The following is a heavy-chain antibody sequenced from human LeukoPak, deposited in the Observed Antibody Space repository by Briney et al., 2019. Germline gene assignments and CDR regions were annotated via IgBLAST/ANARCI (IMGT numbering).Heavy chain of an antibody. V-gene: IGHV4-59*01. CDR3: AKKIAVAGGGFAP. D-gene: IGHD6-19*01. J-gene: IGHJ5*02. CDR2: IYYSGST. Sequence: PSETLSLTCAVYGGSFSGYYWSWIRQPPGKGLEWIGYIYYSGSTNYNPSLKSRVTISVDTSKNQFSLKLSSVTAADTAVYYCAKKIAVAGGGFAPWGQGTLVTVSS. CDR1: GGSFSGYY.